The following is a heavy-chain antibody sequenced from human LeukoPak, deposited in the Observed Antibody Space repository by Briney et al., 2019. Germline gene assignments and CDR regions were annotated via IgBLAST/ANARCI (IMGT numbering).Heavy chain of an antibody. Sequence: GASVKVSCKVSGYTLTELSMHWVRQAPGKGLEWMGGFDPEDGETIYAQEFQGRVTMTEDTSTDTAYMELSSLRSEDTAVYYCATNYPHCSSTSCTAFDYWGQGTLVTVSS. CDR1: GYTLTELS. D-gene: IGHD2-2*01. CDR3: ATNYPHCSSTSCTAFDY. CDR2: FDPEDGET. V-gene: IGHV1-24*01. J-gene: IGHJ4*02.